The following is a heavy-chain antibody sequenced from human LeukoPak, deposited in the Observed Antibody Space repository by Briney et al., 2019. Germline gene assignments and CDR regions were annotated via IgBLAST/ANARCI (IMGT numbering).Heavy chain of an antibody. CDR2: ISSSSSYI. D-gene: IGHD2-8*02. J-gene: IGHJ3*01. V-gene: IGHV3-21*01. CDR1: GFTFSSYS. Sequence: PGGSLRLSCAASGFTFSSYSMNWVRQAPGKGLEWVSSISSSSSYIYYADSVKGRFTISRDNAKNSLYLQTNILTADDTAVYYCARESSSGGFDLWGQGTMVTVYS. CDR3: ARESSSGGFDL.